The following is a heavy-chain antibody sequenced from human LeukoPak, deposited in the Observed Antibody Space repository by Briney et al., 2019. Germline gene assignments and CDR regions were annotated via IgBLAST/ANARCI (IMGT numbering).Heavy chain of an antibody. CDR3: ARQSRGIAVAGLDY. D-gene: IGHD6-19*01. J-gene: IGHJ4*02. V-gene: IGHV4-59*08. CDR1: GGSISSYY. CDR2: IYYNGST. Sequence: SETLSLTCIVSGGSISSYYWTWIRQPPGKGLEWIGYIYYNGSTNYNPSLKSRVTVSVDTSKNQFSLKLNSVTAADTAVYYCARQSRGIAVAGLDYWGQGILVTVSS.